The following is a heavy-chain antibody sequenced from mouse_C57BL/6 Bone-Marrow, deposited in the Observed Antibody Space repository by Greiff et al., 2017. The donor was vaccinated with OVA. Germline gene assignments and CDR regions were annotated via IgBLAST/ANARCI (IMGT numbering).Heavy chain of an antibody. J-gene: IGHJ4*01. CDR3: AGSGYFYYAMDY. Sequence: VKLMESGPELVKPGASVKISCKASGYTFTDYYINWVKQRPGQGLEWIGWIFPGSGSTYYNEKFKGKATLTVDKSSSTAYMLLSSLTSEDSAVYFCAGSGYFYYAMDYWGQGTSVTVSS. CDR2: IFPGSGST. D-gene: IGHD3-2*02. V-gene: IGHV1-75*01. CDR1: GYTFTDYY.